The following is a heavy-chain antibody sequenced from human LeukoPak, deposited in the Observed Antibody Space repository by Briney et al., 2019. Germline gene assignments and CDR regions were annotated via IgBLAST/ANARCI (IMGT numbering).Heavy chain of an antibody. J-gene: IGHJ4*02. CDR2: ISGSGGST. Sequence: GGSLRLSCAASGFTFSSYEMNWVRQAPGKGLEWVSAISGSGGSTYYADSVKGRFTISRDNSKNTLYLQMNSLRAEDTAVYYCANTKTLLWFGESDYWGQGTLVTVSS. CDR3: ANTKTLLWFGESDY. CDR1: GFTFSSYE. V-gene: IGHV3-23*01. D-gene: IGHD3-10*01.